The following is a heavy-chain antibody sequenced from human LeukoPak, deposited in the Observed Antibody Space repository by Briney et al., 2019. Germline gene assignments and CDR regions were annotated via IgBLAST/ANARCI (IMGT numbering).Heavy chain of an antibody. CDR1: GYTFTSYY. D-gene: IGHD5-12*01. V-gene: IGHV1-46*01. Sequence: ASVKVSCKASGYTFTSYYIHWVRQAPGQGLEWMGIINPSGGSTRYAQKFQGRVTMTRDTSTSTVYMELSSLRSEDTAVYYCARGYSGYEKPQSYYYYYMDVWGKGTTVTVSS. CDR2: INPSGGST. J-gene: IGHJ6*03. CDR3: ARGYSGYEKPQSYYYYYMDV.